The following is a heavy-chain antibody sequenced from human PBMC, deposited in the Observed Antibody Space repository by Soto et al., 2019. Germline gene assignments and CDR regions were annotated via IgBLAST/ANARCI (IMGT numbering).Heavy chain of an antibody. CDR2: IWYDGSNK. CDR3: ARADSSGWYGGDYYGMDV. CDR1: GFTFSSYG. D-gene: IGHD6-19*01. Sequence: QVQLVESGGGVVQPGRSLRLSCAASGFTFSSYGMHWVRQAPGKGLEWVAVIWYDGSNKYYADSVKGRFTISRDNSKNKLYLQMNSLRAEDTAVYYCARADSSGWYGGDYYGMDVWGQGTTVTVSS. V-gene: IGHV3-33*01. J-gene: IGHJ6*02.